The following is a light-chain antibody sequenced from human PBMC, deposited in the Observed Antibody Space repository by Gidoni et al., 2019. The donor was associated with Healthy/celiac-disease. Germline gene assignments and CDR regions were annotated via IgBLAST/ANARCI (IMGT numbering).Light chain of an antibody. Sequence: QSALTQPASVSGSPGPSITLSCTGTSSDVGGYNYVPWYQQHPGKAPKLMIYDVSNRPSGVSNRFSGSKSGNTASLTISGLQAEDEADYYCSSYTSSSTSYVFGTGTKVTVL. V-gene: IGLV2-14*03. CDR2: DVS. CDR1: SSDVGGYNY. CDR3: SSYTSSSTSYV. J-gene: IGLJ1*01.